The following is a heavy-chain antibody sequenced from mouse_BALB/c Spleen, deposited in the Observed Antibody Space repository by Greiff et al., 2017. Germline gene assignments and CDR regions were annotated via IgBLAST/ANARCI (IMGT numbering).Heavy chain of an antibody. CDR2: ISSGGSYT. D-gene: IGHD1-1*01. Sequence: EVHLVESGGGLVKPGGSLKLSCAASGFTFSSYAMSWVRQTPEKRLEWVATISSGGSYTYYPDSVKGRFTISRDNAKNTLYLQMSSLRSEDTAMYYCARASITTVVAFDYWGQGTTLTVSS. V-gene: IGHV5-9-3*01. CDR3: ARASITTVVAFDY. J-gene: IGHJ2*01. CDR1: GFTFSSYA.